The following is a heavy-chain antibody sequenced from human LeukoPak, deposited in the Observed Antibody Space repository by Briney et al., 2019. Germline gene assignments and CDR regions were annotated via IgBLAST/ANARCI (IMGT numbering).Heavy chain of an antibody. D-gene: IGHD3-9*01. J-gene: IGHJ4*02. Sequence: GGSLRLSCAASGFTFSSYAMSWVRQAPGKGLEWVSAISGSGGSTYYADSVKGRFTIYRDNSKNTLYLQMNSLRAEDTAVYYCAKDLRTKANLDDWVDYWGQGTLVTVSS. V-gene: IGHV3-23*01. CDR2: ISGSGGST. CDR3: AKDLRTKANLDDWVDY. CDR1: GFTFSSYA.